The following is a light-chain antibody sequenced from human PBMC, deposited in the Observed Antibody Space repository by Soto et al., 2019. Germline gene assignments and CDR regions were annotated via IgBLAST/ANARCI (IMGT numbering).Light chain of an antibody. Sequence: QSALTQPPSASGSPGQSVTISCTGTSSDVGGYNYVSLYQQHPGKAPKLMIYEVSKRPSGVPDRFSGSKSGNTASLTVSGLQAEDEADYCCSSYAGSNNLVFGGGTKVTVL. V-gene: IGLV2-8*01. CDR1: SSDVGGYNY. CDR2: EVS. CDR3: SSYAGSNNLV. J-gene: IGLJ2*01.